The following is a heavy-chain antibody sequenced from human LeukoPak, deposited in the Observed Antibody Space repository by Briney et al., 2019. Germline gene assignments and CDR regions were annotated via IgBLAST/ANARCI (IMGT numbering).Heavy chain of an antibody. V-gene: IGHV3-23*01. CDR2: ISGSGDNT. CDR1: GFAFSSYA. J-gene: IGHJ6*04. Sequence: GGSLRLSCAASGFAFSSYAMNWVRQAPGKGLEWVSVISGSGDNTYYADSVKGRFTISRDTSKNTLYLQMNSLRVEDTAVYYCARRTTGTRGMDVWGKGTTVTVSS. CDR3: ARRTTGTRGMDV. D-gene: IGHD2-2*01.